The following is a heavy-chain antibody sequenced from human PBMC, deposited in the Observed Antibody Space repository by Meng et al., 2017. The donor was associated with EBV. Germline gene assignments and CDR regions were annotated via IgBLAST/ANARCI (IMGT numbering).Heavy chain of an antibody. V-gene: IGHV3-23*01. J-gene: IGHJ4*02. CDR1: GFTFRNYG. Sequence: EVPLLESGGGLVQPGGSLRLSCTASGFTFRNYGMTWVRQAPGKGLEWVSSINTSGGNTHYADSVEGRFTISRDNSKNTLYLQMNSLRAEDTAVYYCANRLWDGGEWGQGTLVTVSS. CDR3: ANRLWDGGE. D-gene: IGHD4-23*01. CDR2: INTSGGNT.